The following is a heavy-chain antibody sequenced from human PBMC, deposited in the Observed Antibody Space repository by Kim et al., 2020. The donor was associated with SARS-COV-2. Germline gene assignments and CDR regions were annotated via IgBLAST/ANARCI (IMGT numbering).Heavy chain of an antibody. D-gene: IGHD3-10*01. CDR1: GFSLSTSGVG. V-gene: IGHV2-5*02. J-gene: IGHJ4*02. Sequence: SGPTLVNPTQTLTLTCTFSGFSLSTSGVGVGWIRQPPGKALEWLALIYWDDDKRYSPSLKSRLTITKDTSKNQVVLTMTNMDPVDTATYYCAHRGRDYYGSESVPFTFLGFDYWGQGTLVTVSS. CDR3: AHRGRDYYGSESVPFTFLGFDY. CDR2: IYWDDDK.